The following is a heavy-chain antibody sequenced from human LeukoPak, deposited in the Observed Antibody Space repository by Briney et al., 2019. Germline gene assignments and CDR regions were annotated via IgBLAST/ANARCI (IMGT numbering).Heavy chain of an antibody. CDR3: ARELLDSSGYYYARPPSLDAFDI. V-gene: IGHV3-53*01. Sequence: GGSLRLSCAASGFTVSSNYMSWVRQAPGKGLEWVSVIYSGGSTYYADSVKGRFTISRDNSKNTLYLQMNSLRAEDTAVYYCARELLDSSGYYYARPPSLDAFDIWGQGTMVTVSS. D-gene: IGHD3-22*01. CDR2: IYSGGST. J-gene: IGHJ3*02. CDR1: GFTVSSNY.